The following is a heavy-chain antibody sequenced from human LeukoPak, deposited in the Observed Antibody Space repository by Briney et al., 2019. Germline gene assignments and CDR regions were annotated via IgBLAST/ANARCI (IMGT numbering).Heavy chain of an antibody. CDR1: GDSIGSYY. V-gene: IGHV4-4*07. D-gene: IGHD2-2*01. CDR2: IYTSGST. Sequence: SETLSLTCTVSGDSIGSYYWSWIRQPAGKGLEWIGRIYTSGSTHYNPSLKSRVTMSVDTSKNQFSLKLSSVTAADTAVYYCARGRYCGSSSCDDYYYYYMDVWGKGTTVTVSS. J-gene: IGHJ6*03. CDR3: ARGRYCGSSSCDDYYYYYMDV.